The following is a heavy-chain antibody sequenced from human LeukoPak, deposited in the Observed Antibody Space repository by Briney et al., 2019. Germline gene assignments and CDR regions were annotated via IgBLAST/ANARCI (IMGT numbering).Heavy chain of an antibody. Sequence: ASVKVSCKASGYTFTCYYMHWVRQAPGQGLEWMGWINPNSGGTNYAQKFQGRGTMTKDTAISTAYMEMRRLRSDDTAVYYCARKENYYDSNHYSEYWGQGTLVPVSS. V-gene: IGHV1-2*02. CDR1: GYTFTCYY. J-gene: IGHJ4*02. CDR3: ARKENYYDSNHYSEY. D-gene: IGHD3-22*01. CDR2: INPNSGGT.